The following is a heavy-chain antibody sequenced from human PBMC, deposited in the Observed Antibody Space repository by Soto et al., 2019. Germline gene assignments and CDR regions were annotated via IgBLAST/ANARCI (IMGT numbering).Heavy chain of an antibody. J-gene: IGHJ4*02. D-gene: IGHD6-6*01. Sequence: PSETLSLTCTVSGGSISSGGYYWSWIRQHPGKGLEWIGYIYYSGSTYYNPSLKSRVTISVDTSKNQFSLKLSSVTAADTAVYYCAGLAARPSSFDYWGQGTLVTVSS. V-gene: IGHV4-31*03. CDR1: GGSISSGGYY. CDR2: IYYSGST. CDR3: AGLAARPSSFDY.